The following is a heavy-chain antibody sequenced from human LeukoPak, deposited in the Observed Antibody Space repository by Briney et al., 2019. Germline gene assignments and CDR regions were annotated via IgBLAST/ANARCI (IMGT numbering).Heavy chain of an antibody. D-gene: IGHD3-22*01. Sequence: SETLSLTCTVSGGSISSFYWNWIRQPPGKGLEWIAYISYSGNTNYNPSLRSRVTISVDTSKNQFSLKLSSVTAADTAVYYCARAHYDTNGSLPFDYWGQGTLVTVSS. V-gene: IGHV4-59*01. CDR2: ISYSGNT. CDR3: ARAHYDTNGSLPFDY. CDR1: GGSISSFY. J-gene: IGHJ4*02.